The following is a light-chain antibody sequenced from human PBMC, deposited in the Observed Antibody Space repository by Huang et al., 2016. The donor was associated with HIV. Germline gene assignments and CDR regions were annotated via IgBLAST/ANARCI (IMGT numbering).Light chain of an antibody. V-gene: IGKV3-15*01. CDR1: QSVRDK. CDR2: ATS. J-gene: IGKJ4*01. Sequence: EIVMTQSPDILSVSPGERATLSCRASQSVRDKLAWYQQKPGQAPRLLLHATSTRAAGVPARFSGSGSGTEFTLTISSLQSEDFGVYYCQQYESWPPLTFGGGTKVEIK. CDR3: QQYESWPPLT.